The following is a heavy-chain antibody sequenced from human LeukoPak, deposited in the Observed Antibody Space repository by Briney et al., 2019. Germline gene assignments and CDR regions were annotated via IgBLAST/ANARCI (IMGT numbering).Heavy chain of an antibody. Sequence: SETLSLTCNVSDDSINDYYWSWIRQSPGKGLGWIGAICYTGGTKYTSSLKSRVTISLDTSKSQFSLRLTSVTAADTAVYYCARARNWFDPWGQGMLVTVSS. V-gene: IGHV4-59*01. J-gene: IGHJ5*02. CDR3: ARARNWFDP. CDR2: ICYTGGT. CDR1: DDSINDYY.